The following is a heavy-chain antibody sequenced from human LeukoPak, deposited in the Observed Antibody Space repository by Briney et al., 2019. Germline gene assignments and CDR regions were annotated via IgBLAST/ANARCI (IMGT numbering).Heavy chain of an antibody. CDR3: ARGGGSGSYYPNYFDY. D-gene: IGHD3-10*01. V-gene: IGHV3-23*01. J-gene: IGHJ4*02. CDR2: ISGSGGST. Sequence: GGSLRLSCAASGFTFSSYAMSWVRQAPGKGLEWVSAISGSGGSTFYADSVKGRFTISRDNSKNTLYLQMNSLRAEDTAVYYCARGGGSGSYYPNYFDYWGQGTLVTVSS. CDR1: GFTFSSYA.